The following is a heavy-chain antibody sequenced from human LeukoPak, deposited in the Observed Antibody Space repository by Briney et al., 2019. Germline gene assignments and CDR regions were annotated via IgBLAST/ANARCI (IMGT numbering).Heavy chain of an antibody. CDR1: DGSFSGYY. J-gene: IGHJ4*02. D-gene: IGHD3-9*01. CDR2: INHSGST. V-gene: IGHV4-34*01. Sequence: SETLSLTCAVYDGSFSGYYWTWIRQPPGKGLEWIGEINHSGSTNYNPSLKSLVTISVDTSKNQFSLKLTSVSAADTAVYYCARVHGYYDILTGYYRYYFDYWGQGTLVTVSS. CDR3: ARVHGYYDILTGYYRYYFDY.